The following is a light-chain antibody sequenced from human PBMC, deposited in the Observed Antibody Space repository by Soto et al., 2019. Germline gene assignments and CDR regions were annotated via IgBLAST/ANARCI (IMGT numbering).Light chain of an antibody. CDR1: QDINIY. V-gene: IGKV1-39*01. CDR3: QQSYSTPIT. CDR2: ASS. J-gene: IGKJ5*01. Sequence: DIQMTQSPSSLFASVGDRVTITCQATQDINIYLNWYQQKPGKAPKLLIYASSSLQSGVPSRFSGSGSGADFILTISSLQSEDFATYYCQQSYSTPITFGQGTRLEIK.